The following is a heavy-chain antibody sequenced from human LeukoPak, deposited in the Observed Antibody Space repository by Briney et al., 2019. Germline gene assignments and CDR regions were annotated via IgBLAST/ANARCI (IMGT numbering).Heavy chain of an antibody. Sequence: GGSLRLSCAASGFTFDDYVMHWVRQAPGKGLEWVCLITGDGRSTYYADSVKGRFTISRDNSKNSLFLLINRLRPEDTAMYYCAKDVLVRGLIGYFDYWGQGTLVTVSS. V-gene: IGHV3-43*02. CDR3: AKDVLVRGLIGYFDY. CDR2: ITGDGRST. J-gene: IGHJ4*02. CDR1: GFTFDDYV. D-gene: IGHD3-10*01.